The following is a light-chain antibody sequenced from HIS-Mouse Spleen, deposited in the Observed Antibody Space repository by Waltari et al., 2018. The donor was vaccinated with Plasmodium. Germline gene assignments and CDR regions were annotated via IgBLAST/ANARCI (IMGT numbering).Light chain of an antibody. Sequence: SYELTQPPSVSVSPGQTARITCSGDALPKQYAYWYQQKPGQAPVLVIYKDSERAAGIPERFSGSSSGTTVTLTIGGVQAEDEADYYCQSADSSGTPNWVFGGGTKLTVL. CDR3: QSADSSGTPNWV. J-gene: IGLJ3*02. CDR2: KDS. V-gene: IGLV3-25*03. CDR1: ALPKQY.